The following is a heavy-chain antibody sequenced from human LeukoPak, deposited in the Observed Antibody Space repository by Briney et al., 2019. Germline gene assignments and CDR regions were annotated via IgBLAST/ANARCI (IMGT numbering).Heavy chain of an antibody. CDR1: GYTFTSYG. Sequence: ASVKVSCKASGYTFTSYGISWVRQAPGQGLEWMGWISAYNGNTNYTQKLQGRVTMTTDTSTSTAYMELRSLRSDDTAVYYCARRIAAHTSFDYWGQGTLVTVSS. J-gene: IGHJ4*02. D-gene: IGHD6-6*01. CDR2: ISAYNGNT. CDR3: ARRIAAHTSFDY. V-gene: IGHV1-18*01.